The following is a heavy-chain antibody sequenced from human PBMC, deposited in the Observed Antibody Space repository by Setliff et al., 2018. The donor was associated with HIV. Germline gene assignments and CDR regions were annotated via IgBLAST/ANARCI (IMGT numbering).Heavy chain of an antibody. CDR2: IYHSGST. CDR3: ASIWFGESKPLDS. Sequence: SETLSLTCTVSGYSISSGYYWGWIRQPPGKGLEWIGNIYHSGSTYYNPSLKSRVTISVDTSKNQFSLKLTSVTAADTAVYYCASIWFGESKPLDSWGQGMLVTVSS. V-gene: IGHV4-38-2*02. D-gene: IGHD3-10*01. J-gene: IGHJ4*02. CDR1: GYSISSGYY.